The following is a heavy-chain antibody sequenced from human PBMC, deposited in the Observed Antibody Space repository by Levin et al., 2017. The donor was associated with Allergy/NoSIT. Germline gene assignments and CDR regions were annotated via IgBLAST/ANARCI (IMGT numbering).Heavy chain of an antibody. V-gene: IGHV3-23*01. CDR3: AKVGLTGVTLYWYFDL. CDR1: GFTFSSYA. CDR2: ISGSGGST. Sequence: GGSLRLSCAASGFTFSSYAMSWVRQAPGKGLEWVSAISGSGGSTYYADSVKGRFTISRDNSKNTLYLQMNSLRAEDTAVYYCAKVGLTGVTLYWYFDLWGRGTLVTVSS. D-gene: IGHD2-21*02. J-gene: IGHJ2*01.